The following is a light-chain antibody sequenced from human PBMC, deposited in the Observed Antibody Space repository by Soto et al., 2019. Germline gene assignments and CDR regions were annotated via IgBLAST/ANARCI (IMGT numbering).Light chain of an antibody. CDR3: QSYDSSLRAGV. V-gene: IGLV1-40*01. CDR2: GNS. Sequence: QSVLTQPPSVSGAPGQRVTISCTGSSSNIGAGYDVHWYQQLPGTAPKLLIYGNSNRPSGVPDRFSGSKSGTSASLAITGLQAEDEADYYCQSYDSSLRAGVFGTGTKLTVL. J-gene: IGLJ1*01. CDR1: SSNIGAGYD.